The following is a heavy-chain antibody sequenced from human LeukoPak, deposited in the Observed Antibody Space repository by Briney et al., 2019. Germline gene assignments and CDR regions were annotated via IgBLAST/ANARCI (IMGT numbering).Heavy chain of an antibody. Sequence: GGSLRLSCVASGLPIADFAMHWVRQAPGKGLEWVSLISGDGVSTFYADSVKGRFSISRHNTLSLEMNSLRTEDTAMYYCARESGKFDYWGQGTLVAVSS. CDR3: ARESGKFDY. CDR1: GLPIADFA. CDR2: ISGDGVST. V-gene: IGHV3-43*02. J-gene: IGHJ4*02.